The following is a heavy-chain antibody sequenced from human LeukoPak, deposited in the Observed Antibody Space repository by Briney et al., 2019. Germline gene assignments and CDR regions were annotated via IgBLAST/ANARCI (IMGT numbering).Heavy chain of an antibody. V-gene: IGHV4-59*01. CDR2: IYYSGST. Sequence: PSVALSLTCTVSGGSISSYYWSWIRQPPGKGLEWIGYIYYSGSTNYNPSLKSRVTIPVHTSKNQFSLKLSSVTAADTAVYYCARVDPDSSSTLEVFDYWGQGTLVTVSS. CDR3: ARVDPDSSSTLEVFDY. J-gene: IGHJ4*02. CDR1: GGSISSYY. D-gene: IGHD6-6*01.